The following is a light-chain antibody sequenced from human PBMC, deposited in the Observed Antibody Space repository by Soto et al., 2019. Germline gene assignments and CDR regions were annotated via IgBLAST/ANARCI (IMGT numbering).Light chain of an antibody. J-gene: IGLJ3*02. CDR1: SSDVGGYHY. V-gene: IGLV2-14*01. CDR2: EVS. CDR3: SSYTSGSTGV. Sequence: QSALTQPASVSGSPGQSITISCTGTSSDVGGYHYVSWYQQHPGKAPKLMIYEVSNRPSGVSNRFSGSKSGKTASLTISGLQAEDVADYYCSSYTSGSTGVFGGGTKVTVL.